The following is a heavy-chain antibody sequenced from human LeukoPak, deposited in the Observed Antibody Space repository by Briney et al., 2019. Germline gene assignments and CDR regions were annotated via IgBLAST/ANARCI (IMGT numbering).Heavy chain of an antibody. CDR1: GFTFSSSA. CDR3: AKYFASGSYYKLPH. J-gene: IGHJ1*01. V-gene: IGHV3-23*01. Sequence: PGGSLRLSCAASGFTFSSSAMSWVRQAPGKGLEWVSAISVSGGSTYYADSVKGRFTISRDNSKNTLYLQMNSLRAEDTAVYYCAKYFASGSYYKLPHWGQGTLVTVSS. D-gene: IGHD3-10*01. CDR2: ISVSGGST.